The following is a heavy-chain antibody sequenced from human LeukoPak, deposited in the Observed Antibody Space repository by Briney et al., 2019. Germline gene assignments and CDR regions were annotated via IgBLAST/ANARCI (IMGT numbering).Heavy chain of an antibody. V-gene: IGHV4-59*08. CDR2: FHATRST. CDR1: GGSLSSYY. Sequence: SETLSLTCTVSGGSLSSYYWSWLRQPPGKGLEWIGFFHATRSTNYNPSLKSRVTISVDTSKNQFSLKLSSVTAADTAVYYCARLVDTAMVFDYWGQGTLVTVSS. J-gene: IGHJ4*02. CDR3: ARLVDTAMVFDY. D-gene: IGHD5-18*01.